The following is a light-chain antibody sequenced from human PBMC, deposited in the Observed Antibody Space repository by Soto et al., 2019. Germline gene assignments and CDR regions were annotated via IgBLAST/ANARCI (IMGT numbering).Light chain of an antibody. CDR3: TSYAGGTNV. CDR2: EVN. CDR1: SSDVGGYNY. Sequence: QSVLTQPPSASGSPGQSVTISCTGTSSDVGGYNYVSWYQQHPVKVPKLMVYEVNKLPSGVPDRFSGSKSGNTASLTVSGLQAEDEADYYCTSYAGGTNVFGTGTKLTVL. J-gene: IGLJ1*01. V-gene: IGLV2-8*01.